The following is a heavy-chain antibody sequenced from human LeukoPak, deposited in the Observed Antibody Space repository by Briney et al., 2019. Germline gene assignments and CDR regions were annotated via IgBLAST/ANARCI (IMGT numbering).Heavy chain of an antibody. CDR3: ARGATIFGVVISSYYYYMDV. V-gene: IGHV4-34*01. CDR2: INHSGST. Sequence: PSETLSLTCAVYGGSFSGYYWSWIRQPPGKGLEWIGEINHSGSTNYNPSLKSRVTISVDTSKNQFSLKLSSVTAADTAVYYCARGATIFGVVISSYYYYMDVWGKGTTVTVSS. J-gene: IGHJ6*03. D-gene: IGHD3-3*01. CDR1: GGSFSGYY.